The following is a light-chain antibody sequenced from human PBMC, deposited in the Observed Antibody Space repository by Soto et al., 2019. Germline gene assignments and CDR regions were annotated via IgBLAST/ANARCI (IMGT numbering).Light chain of an antibody. CDR1: SSNIGARYD. J-gene: IGLJ2*01. CDR3: QSYDISLSGVV. CDR2: GNN. Sequence: QSVLTQPPSVSGAPGQRVTISCTGSSSNIGARYDVHWYQQLPGTAPKLLIYGNNNRPSGVPDRFSGSRSGSSASLAITGLQAEDDADYYCQSYDISLSGVVFGGGTQLTVL. V-gene: IGLV1-40*01.